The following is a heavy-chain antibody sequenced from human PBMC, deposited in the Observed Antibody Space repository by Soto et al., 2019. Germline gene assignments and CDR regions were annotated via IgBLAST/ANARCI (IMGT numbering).Heavy chain of an antibody. J-gene: IGHJ6*02. Sequence: QVQLQQSGPVLVKPSQNLSLTCAISGASVSSNSVTWNWIRQSPSGSLEWRGRTNYRSQWSTDYAGSLSSRISFEAAASKHQFFLQVYSVTAEDTAVYYWARGVYTIGSHVAMDVWSQGTTVPVSS. D-gene: IGHD6-19*01. CDR3: ARGVYTIGSHVAMDV. CDR1: GASVSSNSVT. V-gene: IGHV6-1*01. CDR2: TNYRSQWST.